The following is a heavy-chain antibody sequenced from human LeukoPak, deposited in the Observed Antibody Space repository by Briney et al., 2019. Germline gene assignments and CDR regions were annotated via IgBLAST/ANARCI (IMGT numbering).Heavy chain of an antibody. Sequence: GGSLRLSCAASGFTFSNAWMSWVRQAPGKGLEWVGRIKSKTAGGTTDYAAPVKGRFTISRDDSKNTLSLQMNSLKTEDTAVYYCTTGHYASSGYWYWGQGTLVTVSS. CDR1: GFTFSNAW. J-gene: IGHJ4*02. CDR2: IKSKTAGGTT. V-gene: IGHV3-15*01. CDR3: TTGHYASSGYWY. D-gene: IGHD3-22*01.